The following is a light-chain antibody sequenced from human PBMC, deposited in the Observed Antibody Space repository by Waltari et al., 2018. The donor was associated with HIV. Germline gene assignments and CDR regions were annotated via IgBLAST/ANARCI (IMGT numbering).Light chain of an antibody. CDR3: QSGDSSTTS. Sequence: SYELTQPPSVSVPPGQTARITCSGDILSKQYAYWYQQKPGQPPVHIIYTDIERPSGSPGRFSGSSSGTTVTLTISGVQAEDEADYYCQSGDSSTTSVGGGTKLTVL. CDR1: ILSKQY. CDR2: TDI. J-gene: IGLJ2*01. V-gene: IGLV3-25*03.